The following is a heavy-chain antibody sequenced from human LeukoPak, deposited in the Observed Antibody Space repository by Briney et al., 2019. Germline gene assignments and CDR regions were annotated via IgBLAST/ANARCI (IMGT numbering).Heavy chain of an antibody. CDR1: GGSISSSSYY. CDR2: IYHSGST. D-gene: IGHD6-19*01. CDR3: ARGSYSSGPWGY. J-gene: IGHJ4*02. V-gene: IGHV4-39*07. Sequence: SETLSLTCTVSGGSISSSSYYWGWIRQPPGKGLEWFGSIYHSGSTYYNPSLKSRVTISVDTSKNQFSLKLSSVTAADTAVYYCARGSYSSGPWGYWGQGTLVTVSS.